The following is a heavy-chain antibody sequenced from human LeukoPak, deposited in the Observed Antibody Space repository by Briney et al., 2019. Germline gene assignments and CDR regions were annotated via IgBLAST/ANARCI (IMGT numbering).Heavy chain of an antibody. CDR2: IYSGGST. Sequence: PGGSLRLSCAASGFTVSGNYMSWIRQAPGKGLEWVSVIYSGGSTYYADSVKGRFTISRDNSKNTLYLQMNSLRAEDTAVYYCARAAYSSSWYFDYWGQGTLVTVSS. CDR1: GFTVSGNY. V-gene: IGHV3-53*01. D-gene: IGHD6-6*01. J-gene: IGHJ4*02. CDR3: ARAAYSSSWYFDY.